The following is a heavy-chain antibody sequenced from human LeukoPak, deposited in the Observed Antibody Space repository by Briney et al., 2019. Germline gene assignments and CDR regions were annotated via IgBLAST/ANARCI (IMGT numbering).Heavy chain of an antibody. CDR3: TRDRSRAEDV. Sequence: PGGSLSLSCAASGFTFSGHWMSWVRQAPGKGLEWVGKINQGGSDKYNVDSVKGRFTISRDNANNLLYLQMNSLRGEDTAVYYCTRDRSRAEDVWGQGTLVTVSS. V-gene: IGHV3-7*01. CDR1: GFTFSGHW. CDR2: INQGGSDK. D-gene: IGHD1-14*01. J-gene: IGHJ4*02.